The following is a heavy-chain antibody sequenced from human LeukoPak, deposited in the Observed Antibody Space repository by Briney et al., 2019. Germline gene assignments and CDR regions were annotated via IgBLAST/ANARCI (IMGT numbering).Heavy chain of an antibody. D-gene: IGHD6-13*01. J-gene: IGHJ5*02. V-gene: IGHV4-34*01. CDR3: ARGHLPIAEVRIRTDWGMDP. Sequence: PSETLSLTCAVYGGSFSGYYWSWIRQPPGKGLEWIGEINHSGSTNYNPSLKSRVTISVDTSKNQFSLKLSSVTAADTAVYYCARGHLPIAEVRIRTDWGMDPWGQGTLVTVSS. CDR1: GGSFSGYY. CDR2: INHSGST.